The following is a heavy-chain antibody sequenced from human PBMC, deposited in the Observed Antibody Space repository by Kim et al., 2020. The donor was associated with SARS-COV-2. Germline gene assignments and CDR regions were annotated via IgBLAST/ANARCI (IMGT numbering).Heavy chain of an antibody. Sequence: GGSLRLSCAASGFTFSDYYMSWIRQAPGKGLEWVSYISSSSSYTNYADSVKGRFTISRDNAKNSLYLQMNSLRAEDTAVYYCARAPLYGSGSPTWAFDIWGQGTMVTVSS. D-gene: IGHD3-10*01. CDR1: GFTFSDYY. V-gene: IGHV3-11*05. CDR2: ISSSSSYT. J-gene: IGHJ3*02. CDR3: ARAPLYGSGSPTWAFDI.